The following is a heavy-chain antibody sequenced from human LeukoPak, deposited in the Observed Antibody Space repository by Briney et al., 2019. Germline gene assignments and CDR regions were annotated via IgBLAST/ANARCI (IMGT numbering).Heavy chain of an antibody. D-gene: IGHD6-19*01. Sequence: GGSLRLSCAASGFTFSSYAMSWVRQAPGKGLEWVSAISGSGGSTYYADSVKGRFTISRNNSKDTLYLQMNSLRAEDTAVYYCAKLQYSSGCFDYWGQGTLVTVSS. CDR1: GFTFSSYA. J-gene: IGHJ4*02. V-gene: IGHV3-23*01. CDR3: AKLQYSSGCFDY. CDR2: ISGSGGST.